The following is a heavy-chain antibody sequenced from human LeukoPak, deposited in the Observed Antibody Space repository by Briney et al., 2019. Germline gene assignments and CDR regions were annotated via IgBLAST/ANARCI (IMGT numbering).Heavy chain of an antibody. CDR2: ISWNSGSI. CDR3: AKDLTYYYDSSGLIDY. CDR1: GFTSDDYA. J-gene: IGHJ4*02. D-gene: IGHD3-22*01. Sequence: GGSLRLSCAASGFTSDDYAMHWVRQAPGKGLDWVSGISWNSGSIGYADSVKGRFTISRDNAKKSLYLQMNSLRAEDTALYYCAKDLTYYYDSSGLIDYWGQGTLVTVSS. V-gene: IGHV3-9*02.